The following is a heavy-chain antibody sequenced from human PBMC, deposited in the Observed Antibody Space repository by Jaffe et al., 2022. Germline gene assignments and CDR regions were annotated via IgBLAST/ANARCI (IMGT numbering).Heavy chain of an antibody. Sequence: QVQLQESGPGLVKPSETLSLTCTVSGGSISSYYWSWIRQPPGKGLEWIGYIYYSGSTNYNPSLKSRVTISVDTSKNQFSLKLSSVTAADTAVYYCARYGSDLVYYYGSGSYSFDYWGQGTLVTVSS. D-gene: IGHD3-10*01. V-gene: IGHV4-59*01. CDR3: ARYGSDLVYYYGSGSYSFDY. CDR2: IYYSGST. J-gene: IGHJ4*02. CDR1: GGSISSYY.